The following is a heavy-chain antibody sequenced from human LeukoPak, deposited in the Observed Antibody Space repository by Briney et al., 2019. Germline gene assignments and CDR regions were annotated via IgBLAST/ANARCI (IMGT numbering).Heavy chain of an antibody. Sequence: PGGSLRLSCVASGFTFSSHWMSWVRQAPGKGLEWVAVISYDGSNKYYADSVKGRFTISRDNSKNTLYLQMNSLRAEDTAVYYCAKVYSSGWYGGYYFDYWGQGTLVTVSS. V-gene: IGHV3-30*18. J-gene: IGHJ4*02. CDR3: AKVYSSGWYGGYYFDY. CDR2: ISYDGSNK. D-gene: IGHD6-19*01. CDR1: GFTFSSHW.